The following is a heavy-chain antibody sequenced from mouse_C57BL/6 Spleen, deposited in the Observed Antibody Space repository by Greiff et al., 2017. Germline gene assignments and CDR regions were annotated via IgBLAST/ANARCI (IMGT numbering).Heavy chain of an antibody. CDR1: GYTFTSYW. D-gene: IGHD1-1*01. CDR2: IDPSDSYT. Sequence: QVQLQQPGAALVRPGTSVKLSCKASGYTFTSYWMHWVKQRPGQGLEWIGVIDPSDSYTNYNQKFKGKATLTVDTSSSTAYMQLSSLTSEDAAVYYCANPLITTGNWFAYWGQGTLVTVSA. J-gene: IGHJ3*01. CDR3: ANPLITTGNWFAY. V-gene: IGHV1-59*01.